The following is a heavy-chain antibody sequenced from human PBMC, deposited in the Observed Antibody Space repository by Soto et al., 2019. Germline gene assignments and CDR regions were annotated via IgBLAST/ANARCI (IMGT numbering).Heavy chain of an antibody. D-gene: IGHD3-10*01. V-gene: IGHV4-31*03. CDR3: ARVGGGGAGLWFGELSPSYGMDV. CDR1: GGSISSGVYY. J-gene: IGHJ6*02. CDR2: IYYSGMT. Sequence: SETLSLTCTVSGGSISSGVYYWSWIRQHPGKGLEWIGYIYYSGMTYYNPSLKSRVTISVDTSKNQFSLKLSSVTAADTAVYYCARVGGGGAGLWFGELSPSYGMDVWGQGTTVTVSS.